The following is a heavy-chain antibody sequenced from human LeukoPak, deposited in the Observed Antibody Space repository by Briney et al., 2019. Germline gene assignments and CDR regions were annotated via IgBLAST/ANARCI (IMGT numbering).Heavy chain of an antibody. CDR2: IIPIFGTA. Sequence: VASVTVSCTASGGTFSSYAISWVRQAPGQGLEWMGGIIPIFGTANYAQKFQGRVTITADESTSTAYMELSSLRSEDTAVYYCARGGGTSYADYWGQGTLVTVSS. CDR1: GGTFSSYA. J-gene: IGHJ4*02. D-gene: IGHD1-26*01. V-gene: IGHV1-69*01. CDR3: ARGGGTSYADY.